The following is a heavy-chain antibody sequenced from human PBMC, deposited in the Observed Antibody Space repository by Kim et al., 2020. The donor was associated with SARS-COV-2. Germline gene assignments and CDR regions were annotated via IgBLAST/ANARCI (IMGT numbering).Heavy chain of an antibody. Sequence: ASVKVSCKASGYTFTSYSFHWVRQAPGQRLEWMGWIDADSGNTKYSQKFQGRVTMTRDTSARTAYMELSSLRSEDTAVYYCARNEDYWGQGTLVTVSS. CDR3: ARNEDY. CDR2: IDADSGNT. V-gene: IGHV1-3*01. CDR1: GYTFTSYS. J-gene: IGHJ4*02.